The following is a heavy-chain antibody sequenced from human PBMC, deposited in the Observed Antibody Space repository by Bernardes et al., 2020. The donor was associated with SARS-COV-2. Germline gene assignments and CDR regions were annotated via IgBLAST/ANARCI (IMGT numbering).Heavy chain of an antibody. CDR2: INAGNGNT. CDR3: ARFGRIGDIVVVPAARTYYYGMDV. J-gene: IGHJ6*02. V-gene: IGHV1-3*01. Sequence: ASVKVSCKASGYTFTSYAMHWVRQAPGQRLEWMGWINAGNGNTKYSQKFQGRVTITRDTSASTAYMELSSLRSEDTAVYYCARFGRIGDIVVVPAARTYYYGMDVWGQGTTVTVSS. D-gene: IGHD2-2*01. CDR1: GYTFTSYA.